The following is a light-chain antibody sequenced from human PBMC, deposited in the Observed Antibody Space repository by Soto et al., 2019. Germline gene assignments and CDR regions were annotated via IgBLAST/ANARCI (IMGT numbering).Light chain of an antibody. Sequence: QSALTQPASVSGSPGQSITISCTGTSGDIGSYNRVSWYQQHPCKAPKLIIYEVTDRPSGVSNRFSGSKSGNTASLTISGLQADDEAEYYCSSYTNINTRACVFGTGTKLTVL. J-gene: IGLJ1*01. CDR3: SSYTNINTRACV. V-gene: IGLV2-14*01. CDR1: SGDIGSYNR. CDR2: EVT.